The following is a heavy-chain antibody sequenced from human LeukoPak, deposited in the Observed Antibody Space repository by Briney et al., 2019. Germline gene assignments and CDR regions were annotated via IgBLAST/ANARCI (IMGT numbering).Heavy chain of an antibody. Sequence: GGSLRLSCAASGFTFSSYAMSWVRQAPGKGLEWVSAISGSGGSTYYADSVKGRFTISRDNSKNTLYLQMNSLRAEDTAVYYRAKRGGVDGSGSSYYFDYWGQGTLVTVSS. V-gene: IGHV3-23*01. CDR3: AKRGGVDGSGSSYYFDY. J-gene: IGHJ4*02. D-gene: IGHD3-10*01. CDR1: GFTFSSYA. CDR2: ISGSGGST.